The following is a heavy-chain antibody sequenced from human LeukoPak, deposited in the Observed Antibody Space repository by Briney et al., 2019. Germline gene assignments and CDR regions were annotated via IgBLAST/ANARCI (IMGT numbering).Heavy chain of an antibody. J-gene: IGHJ4*02. CDR1: GSIIPSYY. V-gene: IGHV1-46*01. D-gene: IGHD3-10*01. CDR3: ARDQVTYGSGSPFY. Sequence: ASVKVSCKASGSIIPSYYMHWLRQAPGQGLEWMGIINPSGGGTNYAQKFQGRVTMTRDTSTSTVYMELSSLRSEDTAVYYCARDQVTYGSGSPFYWGQETLVTVSS. CDR2: INPSGGGT.